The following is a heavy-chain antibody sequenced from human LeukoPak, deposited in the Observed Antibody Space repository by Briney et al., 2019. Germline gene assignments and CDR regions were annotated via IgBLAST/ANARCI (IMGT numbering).Heavy chain of an antibody. J-gene: IGHJ4*02. CDR1: GGSISSHY. CDR3: ARVMGRRGFDWLQRRIGMGFDY. V-gene: IGHV4-59*11. Sequence: PSETLSLTCTVSGGSISSHYWSWIRQPPGKGLEWIGYIYFSGSTNYNPSLKSRVTLSVDTSKNQFSLKLSSVTATDTAVYYCARVMGRRGFDWLQRRIGMGFDYWGQGTLVTVSS. D-gene: IGHD3-9*01. CDR2: IYFSGST.